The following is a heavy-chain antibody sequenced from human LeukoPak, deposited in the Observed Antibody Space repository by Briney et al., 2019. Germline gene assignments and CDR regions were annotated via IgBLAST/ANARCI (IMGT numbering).Heavy chain of an antibody. CDR3: ARAGGVDTAMVSRGFDY. CDR2: INPSGGST. Sequence: ASVKVSCKASGYTFTSYYMHWVRQAPGQGLEWMGIINPSGGSTSYAQKFQGRVTMTRDTSTSTVYMELSSLRPEDTAVYYCARAGGVDTAMVSRGFDYWGQGTLVTVSS. CDR1: GYTFTSYY. V-gene: IGHV1-46*01. D-gene: IGHD5-18*01. J-gene: IGHJ4*02.